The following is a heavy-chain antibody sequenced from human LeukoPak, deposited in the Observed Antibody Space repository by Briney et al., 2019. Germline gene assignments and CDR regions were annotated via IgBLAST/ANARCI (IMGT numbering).Heavy chain of an antibody. Sequence: SETLSLTCAASGGSFSGHYWNWIRHPPGKWLEWIGEINHGGSTNYNPSLKSRVTISVDTSKNQFSLKLSSVTAADTAVYYCARDSVAAAGFDYWGQGTLVTVSS. J-gene: IGHJ4*02. CDR1: GGSFSGHY. V-gene: IGHV4-34*01. CDR3: ARDSVAAAGFDY. CDR2: INHGGST. D-gene: IGHD6-13*01.